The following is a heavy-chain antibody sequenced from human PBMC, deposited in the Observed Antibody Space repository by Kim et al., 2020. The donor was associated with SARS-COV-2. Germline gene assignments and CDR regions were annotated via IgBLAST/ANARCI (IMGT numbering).Heavy chain of an antibody. V-gene: IGHV3-13*01. CDR3: ARGSTYSNYYYYMDV. D-gene: IGHD4-4*01. Sequence: GGSLRISCAASGFTFSSYDMHWVRQATGKGLEWVSAICTAGDTYYPGSVKGRFTISRENAKNSLYLQMNSLRAGDTAVYYCARGSTYSNYYYYMDVWGKG. CDR2: ICTAGDT. J-gene: IGHJ6*03. CDR1: GFTFSSYD.